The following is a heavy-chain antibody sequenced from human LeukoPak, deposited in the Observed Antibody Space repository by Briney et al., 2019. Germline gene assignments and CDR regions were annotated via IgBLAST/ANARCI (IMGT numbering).Heavy chain of an antibody. V-gene: IGHV3-23*01. D-gene: IGHD5-12*01. CDR1: GFTFSSYA. CDR2: ISGSGGST. CDR3: AKDGDNSGYDSDAFDI. J-gene: IGHJ3*02. Sequence: PGGSLRLSCAASGFTFSSYAMSWVRQAPGKRLEWVSAISGSGGSTYYADSVKGRFTISRDNSKNTLYLQMNSLRAEDTAVYYCAKDGDNSGYDSDAFDIWGQGTMVTVSS.